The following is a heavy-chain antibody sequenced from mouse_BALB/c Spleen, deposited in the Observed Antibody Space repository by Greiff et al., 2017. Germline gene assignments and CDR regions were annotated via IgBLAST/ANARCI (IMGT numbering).Heavy chain of an antibody. D-gene: IGHD1-1*01. J-gene: IGHJ2*01. CDR1: GYNFTSYW. CDR2: IYPGSGST. Sequence: QVQLKQPGAELVKPGTSVKLSCKASGYNFTSYWINWVKLRPGQGLEWIGDIYPGSGSTNYNEKFKSKATLTVDTSSSTAYMQLSSLASEDSALYYCARDTTSYFDYWGQGTTLTVSS. CDR3: ARDTTSYFDY. V-gene: IGHV1-55*01.